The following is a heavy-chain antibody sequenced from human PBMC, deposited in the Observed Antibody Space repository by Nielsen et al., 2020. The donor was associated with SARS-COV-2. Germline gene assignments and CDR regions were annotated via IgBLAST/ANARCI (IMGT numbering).Heavy chain of an antibody. D-gene: IGHD6-19*01. J-gene: IGHJ4*02. CDR1: GFTFSTYT. CDR2: ITSDYPYI. CDR3: AKGNLPIAVAGTDY. V-gene: IGHV3-21*04. Sequence: GESLKISCAASGFTFSTYTMNWLRQAPGKGLEWVSAITSDYPYIYYADSVKGRFTISRDNAKNSLYLQMNSLRAEDTALYYCAKGNLPIAVAGTDYWGQGTLVTVSS.